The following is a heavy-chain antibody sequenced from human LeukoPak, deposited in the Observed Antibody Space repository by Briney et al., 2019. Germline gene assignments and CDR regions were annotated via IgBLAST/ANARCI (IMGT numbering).Heavy chain of an antibody. CDR1: GYSFTTYY. J-gene: IGHJ5*02. CDR3: AREIVVVPSAMGFDP. D-gene: IGHD2-2*01. Sequence: ASVTLSCTASGYSFTTYYIHWVRQAPGPGLEWMGVIKPSGGRTSFAQKYHDRLIMTRDTSTSTVYMELSGLSSEDTAVYYCAREIVVVPSAMGFDPWGQGTLVTVSS. CDR2: IKPSGGRT. V-gene: IGHV1-46*01.